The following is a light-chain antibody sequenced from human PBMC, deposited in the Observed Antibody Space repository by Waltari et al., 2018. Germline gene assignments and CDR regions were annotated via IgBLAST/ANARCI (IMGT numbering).Light chain of an antibody. CDR1: NLGNRY. Sequence: SYELTQPPSLSVSPGQTASITCSGENLGNRYACWYQQRPGQSPVLVIYQDSKRPSGIPERFSGSNSGNTATLTISGTQAMDEADYYCQAWDINTGVFGGGTKLTVL. V-gene: IGLV3-1*01. CDR2: QDS. J-gene: IGLJ3*02. CDR3: QAWDINTGV.